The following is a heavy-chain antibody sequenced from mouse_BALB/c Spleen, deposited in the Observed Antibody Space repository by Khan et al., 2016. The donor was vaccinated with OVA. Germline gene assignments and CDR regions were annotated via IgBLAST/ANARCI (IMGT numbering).Heavy chain of an antibody. J-gene: IGHJ2*01. Sequence: VQLKESGPGLVKPSQSLSLTCTVTGYSITSDYAWNWIRQFPGNELEWMGFISYSGNTNYNPSLKSRISITRDTSENQFFLQLNSVTTEDTATYYCARISGGDFDYWGQGNTLTVSS. V-gene: IGHV3-2*02. CDR3: ARISGGDFDY. CDR2: ISYSGNT. D-gene: IGHD4-1*01. CDR1: GYSITSDYA.